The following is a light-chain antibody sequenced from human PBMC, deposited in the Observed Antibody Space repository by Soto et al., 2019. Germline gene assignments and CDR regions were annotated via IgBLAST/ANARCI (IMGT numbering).Light chain of an antibody. CDR1: QSVSSN. CDR2: GAS. J-gene: IGKJ1*01. CDR3: QQYNNWPQT. Sequence: EIVMSQSPATLSVYPGERATLSCRASQSVSSNLAWYQQKPGQAPRLLIYGASTRATGIPARFSGSGSGTEFTLTISSLQSEDFAVYYCQQYNNWPQTFGQGTKVDVK. V-gene: IGKV3-15*01.